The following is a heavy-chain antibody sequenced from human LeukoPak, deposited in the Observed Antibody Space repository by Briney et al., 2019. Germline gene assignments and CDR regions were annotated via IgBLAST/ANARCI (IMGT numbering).Heavy chain of an antibody. V-gene: IGHV3-23*03. J-gene: IGHJ3*02. CDR2: IYSGGTT. D-gene: IGHD3-22*01. Sequence: GGSLRLSCAASGFTFSSYAMTWVHQAPGKGLEWVSVIYSGGTTYYADSVKGRFTISRDNSKNTLYLQMNSLRTEDTAVYYCARYYDSSGRTPGGIDIWGQGTMVTVSS. CDR1: GFTFSSYA. CDR3: ARYYDSSGRTPGGIDI.